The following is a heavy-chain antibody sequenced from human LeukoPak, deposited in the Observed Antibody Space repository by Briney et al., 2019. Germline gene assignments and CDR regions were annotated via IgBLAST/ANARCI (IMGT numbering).Heavy chain of an antibody. CDR2: ISSSGSNT. Sequence: PGGSLRLSCAASGFTFSDYYMSWIRQAPGKGLEWVSYISSSGSNTNYADSVKGRFTISRDNAKSSLYLQMNSLRAEDTAVYYCARYFYDNSGYYPVFDYWGQGALVTVSS. V-gene: IGHV3-11*03. D-gene: IGHD3-22*01. CDR1: GFTFSDYY. CDR3: ARYFYDNSGYYPVFDY. J-gene: IGHJ4*02.